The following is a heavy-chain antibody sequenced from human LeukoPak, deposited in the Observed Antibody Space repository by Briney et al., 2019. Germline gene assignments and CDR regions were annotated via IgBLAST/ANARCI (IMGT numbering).Heavy chain of an antibody. J-gene: IGHJ4*02. Sequence: GGSLRLSCEASGFTVSSNYMSWVRQAPGKGLEWVSVIYSGGSTYYADSVKGRFTISRDNSKNTLYLQMNSLRAEDTAVYYCARAGTGGYDSSGYYYAPGGALDYWGQGTLVTVSS. CDR3: ARAGTGGYDSSGYYYAPGGALDY. D-gene: IGHD3-22*01. CDR2: IYSGGST. CDR1: GFTVSSNY. V-gene: IGHV3-53*01.